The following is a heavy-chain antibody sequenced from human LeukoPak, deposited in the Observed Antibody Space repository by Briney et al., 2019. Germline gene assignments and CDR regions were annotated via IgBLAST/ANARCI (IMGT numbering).Heavy chain of an antibody. CDR2: INSDGSWT. Sequence: TGGSLRLSCAASGLTINNYWMHWVRQVPGKGLVWVSHINSDGSWTSYADSVKGRFTISKDNAKNTVYLQMNSLRAEDTAVYYCVSFYETYWGRGTLVTVSS. J-gene: IGHJ4*02. V-gene: IGHV3-74*01. CDR1: GLTINNYW. CDR3: VSFYETY. D-gene: IGHD2/OR15-2a*01.